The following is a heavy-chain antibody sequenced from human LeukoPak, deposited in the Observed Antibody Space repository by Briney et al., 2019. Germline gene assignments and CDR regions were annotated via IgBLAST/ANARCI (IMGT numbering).Heavy chain of an antibody. CDR1: GGTFSSYA. Sequence: GASVKVSCKASGGTFSSYAISWVRQAPGQGLEWMGGIIPIFGTANYAQKFQGRVTITADKSTSTAYMELSSLRSEDTAVYYCARDKLRGDILTGYYFNLFAFDIWGQGTMVTVSS. J-gene: IGHJ3*02. D-gene: IGHD3-9*01. V-gene: IGHV1-69*06. CDR2: IIPIFGTA. CDR3: ARDKLRGDILTGYYFNLFAFDI.